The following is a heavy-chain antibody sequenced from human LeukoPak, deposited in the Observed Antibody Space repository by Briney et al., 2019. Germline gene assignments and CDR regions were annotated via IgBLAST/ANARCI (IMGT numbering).Heavy chain of an antibody. V-gene: IGHV3-7*01. Sequence: GGSLRLSCAASGFMFTSYWMSWVRQAPGKGLEWVANINQDGSAKYYVDSVKSRFTISRDNAKNSLYLQMNSLRAEDTAVYYCAGSWSPYDAFDIWGQGTMVSVSS. CDR2: INQDGSAK. D-gene: IGHD6-13*01. CDR1: GFMFTSYW. CDR3: AGSWSPYDAFDI. J-gene: IGHJ3*02.